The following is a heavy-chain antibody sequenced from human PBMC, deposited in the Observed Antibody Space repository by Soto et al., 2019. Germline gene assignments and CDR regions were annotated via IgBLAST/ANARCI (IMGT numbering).Heavy chain of an antibody. Sequence: EVQLVESGGGLVQPGGSLRLSCAASGFTFSSYWMSWVRQAPGKGLEWVANIKQDGSEKYYVDSVKGRFTISRDNAKNSLYLQMNSLRAEDTTVYYCARDQVDYRRITMVRGVIITFPYYYGMDVWGQGTTVTVSS. J-gene: IGHJ6*02. D-gene: IGHD3-10*01. CDR2: IKQDGSEK. CDR1: GFTFSSYW. CDR3: ARDQVDYRRITMVRGVIITFPYYYGMDV. V-gene: IGHV3-7*05.